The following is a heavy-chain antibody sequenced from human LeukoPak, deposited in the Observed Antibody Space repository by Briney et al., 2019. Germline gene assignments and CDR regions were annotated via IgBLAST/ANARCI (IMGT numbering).Heavy chain of an antibody. Sequence: GGSLRLSCAASGFTFSSYAMHWVRQAPGKGLEWVAVISYDGSNEYYADSVKGRFTISRDNSKNTLYLQMNSLRAEDTAVYYCARPYYDSSGYYWEAFDIWGQGTMVTVSS. CDR2: ISYDGSNE. CDR3: ARPYYDSSGYYWEAFDI. D-gene: IGHD3-22*01. J-gene: IGHJ3*02. V-gene: IGHV3-30-3*01. CDR1: GFTFSSYA.